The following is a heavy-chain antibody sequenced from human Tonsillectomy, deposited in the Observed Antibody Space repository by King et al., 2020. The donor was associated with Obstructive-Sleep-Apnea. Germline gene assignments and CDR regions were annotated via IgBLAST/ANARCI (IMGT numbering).Heavy chain of an antibody. CDR3: ARDDYYGLDV. V-gene: IGHV4-4*07. J-gene: IGHJ6*02. Sequence: QLQESGPGLVKPSETLSLTCTVSGGSISSYYWSWIRQPAGKGLEWIGRIYTSGSTNYNPSLKSRVTMSVDTSNNQFSLNLRSVTAADTAVYYWARDDYYGLDVWGQGTTVTVSS. CDR1: GGSISSYY. CDR2: IYTSGST.